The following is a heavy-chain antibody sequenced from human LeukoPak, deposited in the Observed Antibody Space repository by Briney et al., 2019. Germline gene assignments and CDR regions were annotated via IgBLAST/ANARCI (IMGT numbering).Heavy chain of an antibody. Sequence: SETLSLTCAVYGGSFSGYCWSWIRQPPGKGLEWIGEINHSGSTNYNPSLKSRVTISVDTSKNQFSLKLSSVTAADTAVYYCARGSIAARRAAAFDYWGQGTLVTVSS. CDR1: GGSFSGYC. CDR2: INHSGST. D-gene: IGHD6-6*01. V-gene: IGHV4-34*01. J-gene: IGHJ4*02. CDR3: ARGSIAARRAAAFDY.